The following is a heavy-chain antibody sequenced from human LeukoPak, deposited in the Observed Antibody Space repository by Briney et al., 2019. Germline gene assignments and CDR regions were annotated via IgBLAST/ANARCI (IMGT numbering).Heavy chain of an antibody. CDR2: IYYSGST. V-gene: IGHV4-39*01. CDR1: GGSISSSSYY. CDR3: ATPYYYDSSGYYYSFDL. J-gene: IGHJ2*01. Sequence: SETLSLTCTVSGGSISSSSYYWGWIRQPPGKGLAWIGSIYYSGSTYYNPSLKSRVTISVDTSKNQFSLKLSSVTAADTAVYYCATPYYYDSSGYYYSFDLWGRGTLVTVSS. D-gene: IGHD3-22*01.